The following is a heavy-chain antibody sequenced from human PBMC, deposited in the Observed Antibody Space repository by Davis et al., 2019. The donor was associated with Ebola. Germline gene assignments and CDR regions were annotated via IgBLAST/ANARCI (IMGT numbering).Heavy chain of an antibody. CDR2: INPNSGGT. J-gene: IGHJ5*02. CDR3: ARDLSLLWFEELSYWFDP. CDR1: GYTFTGYY. Sequence: ASVQVSCKASGYTFTGYYMHWVRQPPGQGLEWMGRINPNSGGTNYAQKFQGRVNMTRDTSISTAYMELSRLRSDDTAVYYCARDLSLLWFEELSYWFDPWGQGTLVTVSS. D-gene: IGHD3-10*01. V-gene: IGHV1-2*06.